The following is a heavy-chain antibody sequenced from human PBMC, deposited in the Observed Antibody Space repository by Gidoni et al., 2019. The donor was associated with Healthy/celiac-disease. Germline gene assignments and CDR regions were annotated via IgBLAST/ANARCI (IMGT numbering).Heavy chain of an antibody. CDR1: GFTVSRNY. V-gene: IGHV3-53*01. D-gene: IGHD2-15*01. CDR2: IYSGGSS. J-gene: IGHJ3*02. Sequence: EVQLVEAGGGFIRPGGSLGRPCAPSGFTVSRNYMRWVRQGPGKGLELVSVIYSGGSSYSADSVKGLFTISRDNSKNTLYLQMNSLRADDTAVYCCARSPGCSGGSCYGSFDIWGQGTMVTVSS. CDR3: ARSPGCSGGSCYGSFDI.